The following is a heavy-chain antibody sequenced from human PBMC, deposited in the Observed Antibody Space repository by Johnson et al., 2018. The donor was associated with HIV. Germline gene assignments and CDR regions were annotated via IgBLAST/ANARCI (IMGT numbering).Heavy chain of an antibody. D-gene: IGHD6-6*01. J-gene: IGHJ3*02. CDR2: ISWDGGST. V-gene: IGHV3-43D*03. CDR3: AKAGHREYTNSLDDLDI. Sequence: QLVESGGVVVQPGGSLRLSCAASGFTFDDYAMHWVRQAPGKGLEWVSLISWDGGSTYYADSVKGRFTISRDNSKNSLYLQMNSLSAEETALYDCAKAGHREYTNSLDDLDIWGQGTMVTVSS. CDR1: GFTFDDYA.